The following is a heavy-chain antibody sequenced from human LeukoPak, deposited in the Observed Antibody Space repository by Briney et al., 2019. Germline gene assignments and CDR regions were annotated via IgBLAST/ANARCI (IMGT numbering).Heavy chain of an antibody. V-gene: IGHV3-7*04. Sequence: GGALRLSCATSGFTFSSYWMTWVRQAPGKGLEWVADIKEAGSEKHSVDSVEGRFIISRDNAKKSLDLQLNGLRAEDTAVYYCARGGWGVPDYWGQGTLVTVSS. CDR1: GFTFSSYW. CDR2: IKEAGSEK. J-gene: IGHJ4*02. D-gene: IGHD3-10*01. CDR3: ARGGWGVPDY.